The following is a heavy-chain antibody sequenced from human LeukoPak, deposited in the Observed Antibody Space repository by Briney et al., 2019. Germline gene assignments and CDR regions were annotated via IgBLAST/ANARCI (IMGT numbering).Heavy chain of an antibody. D-gene: IGHD4-17*01. Sequence: GGSLRLPCAASGFTFSSYEMNWVRQAPGKGLEWVSYISSSGSTIYYADSVKGRFTISRDNAKNSLYLQMNSLRAEDTAVYYCARDSYGDYYYGMDVWGQGTTVTVSS. CDR3: ARDSYGDYYYGMDV. CDR1: GFTFSSYE. CDR2: ISSSGSTI. J-gene: IGHJ6*02. V-gene: IGHV3-48*03.